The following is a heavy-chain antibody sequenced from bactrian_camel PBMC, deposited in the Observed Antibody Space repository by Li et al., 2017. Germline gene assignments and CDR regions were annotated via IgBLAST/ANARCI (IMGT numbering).Heavy chain of an antibody. Sequence: QLVESGGGLVQPGGSLRLSCSASGFTFSSYGMTWVRQTPGKGLEYVSYIWTGGGSSYYADSVKGRFTISQDKAKNTLYLQMNSLKPEDTAMYYCAAAEWSGCLLRREEYNFWGQGTQVTVS. J-gene: IGHJ4*01. D-gene: IGHD2*01. CDR3: AAAEWSGCLLRREEYNF. CDR1: GFTFSSYG. CDR2: IWTGGGSS. V-gene: IGHV3S1*01.